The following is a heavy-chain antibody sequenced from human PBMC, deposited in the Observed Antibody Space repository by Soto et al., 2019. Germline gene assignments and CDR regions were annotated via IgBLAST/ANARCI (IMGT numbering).Heavy chain of an antibody. D-gene: IGHD2-21*01. Sequence: ASVKVSCKASGGTFSSYAISWVRQAPGQGLEWMGGIIPIFGTANYAQKFQGRVTITADESTSTAYMELSSLRSEDTAVYYCAKVIAPGPGDFDYWGQGTLVTVSS. V-gene: IGHV1-69*13. CDR1: GGTFSSYA. CDR3: AKVIAPGPGDFDY. CDR2: IIPIFGTA. J-gene: IGHJ4*02.